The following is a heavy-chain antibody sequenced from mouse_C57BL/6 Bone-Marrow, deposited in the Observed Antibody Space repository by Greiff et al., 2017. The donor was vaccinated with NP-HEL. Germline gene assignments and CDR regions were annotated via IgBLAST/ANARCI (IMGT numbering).Heavy chain of an antibody. D-gene: IGHD1-1*01. Sequence: EADGGLVQPKGSLKLSCAASGFTFNTYAMHWVRQAPGKGLEWVARIRSKSSNYATYYADSVKDRFTISRDDSQSMLYLQMNNLKTEDTAMYYCVRGYYGSSYRYFDVWGTGTTVTVSS. CDR1: GFTFNTYA. J-gene: IGHJ1*03. CDR3: VRGYYGSSYRYFDV. CDR2: IRSKSSNYAT. V-gene: IGHV10-3*01.